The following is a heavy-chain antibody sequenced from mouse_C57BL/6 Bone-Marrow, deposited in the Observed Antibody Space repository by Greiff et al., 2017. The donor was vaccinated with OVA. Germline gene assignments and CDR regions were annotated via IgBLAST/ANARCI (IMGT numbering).Heavy chain of an antibody. D-gene: IGHD1-1*01. CDR1: GYAFTNYL. CDR3: AKGIYYGSSHYYAMDY. Sequence: VQVVESGAELVRPGTSVKVSCKASGYAFTNYLIEWVKQRPGQGLEWIGVINPGSGGTNYNEKFKGKATLTADKSSSTAYMQLSSLTSEDSAVYFCAKGIYYGSSHYYAMDYWGQGTSVTVSS. J-gene: IGHJ4*01. V-gene: IGHV1-54*01. CDR2: INPGSGGT.